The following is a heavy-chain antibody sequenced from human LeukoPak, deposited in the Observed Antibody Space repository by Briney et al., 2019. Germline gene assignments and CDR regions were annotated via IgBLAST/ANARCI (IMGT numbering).Heavy chain of an antibody. Sequence: SQTLSLTCTVSGGSISSGSYYWSWIRQPAGKGLEWIGRIYTSGSTNYNPSLKSRVTISVDTSKNQFSLKLSSVTAADTAVYYCASLSSGWAYYFDYWGQGTLVTVSS. V-gene: IGHV4-61*02. CDR3: ASLSSGWAYYFDY. J-gene: IGHJ4*02. CDR1: GGSISSGSYY. D-gene: IGHD6-19*01. CDR2: IYTSGST.